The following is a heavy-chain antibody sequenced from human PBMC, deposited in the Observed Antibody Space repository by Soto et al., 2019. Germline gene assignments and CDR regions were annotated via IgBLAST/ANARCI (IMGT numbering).Heavy chain of an antibody. V-gene: IGHV3-23*01. CDR2: IGNSADAT. Sequence: PGGSLRLSCAASVFTFSSDAMSWFRQAPGKGLEWVSTIGNSADATYYADSVKGRFIISRDNSKNTLYLQMHSLRAEDTAVYYCAKRILAKEFDYWGQGTLVTVSS. CDR1: VFTFSSDA. CDR3: AKRILAKEFDY. J-gene: IGHJ4*02.